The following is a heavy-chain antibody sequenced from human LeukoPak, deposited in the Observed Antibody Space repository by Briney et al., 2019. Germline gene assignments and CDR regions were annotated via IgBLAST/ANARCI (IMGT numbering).Heavy chain of an antibody. J-gene: IGHJ4*02. CDR3: ARDRADYYGSGSYDY. D-gene: IGHD3-10*01. CDR2: IKQDGSEK. V-gene: IGHV3-7*05. Sequence: GGSLRLSCAASGFTFSNYWMSWVRQAPGKGLEWVANIKQDGSEKYFVDSVKGRFTISRDNAKNSLYLQMNSLRVEDTAMYYCARDRADYYGSGSYDYWGQGTLVTVSS. CDR1: GFTFSNYW.